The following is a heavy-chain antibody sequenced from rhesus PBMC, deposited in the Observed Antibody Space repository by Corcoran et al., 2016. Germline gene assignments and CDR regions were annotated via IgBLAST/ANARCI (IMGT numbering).Heavy chain of an antibody. D-gene: IGHD6-31*01. CDR2: IYGRGGNH. Sequence: QVQLQESGPGLVKPSETLSLTCAVSGYFISNNYWNWIRQPPGKGREWSGRIYGRGGNHYHNPTRKPRVTLSVDTPKNQFSLKLSSVTAADTAVYYCTRDRGSSGWYDYWGQGVLVTVSS. CDR1: GYFISNNY. V-gene: IGHV4S14*01. CDR3: TRDRGSSGWYDY. J-gene: IGHJ4*01.